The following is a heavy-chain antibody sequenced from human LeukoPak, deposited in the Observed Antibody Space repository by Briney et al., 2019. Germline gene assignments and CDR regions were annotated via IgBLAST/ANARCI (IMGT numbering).Heavy chain of an antibody. Sequence: KPSETLSLTCTVSGDSIGSHYWSWIRQPPGKGLEWIGYIFYVGSTNYNPSLKSRVTISVDTSKNQFSLKLNSVTAADTAVYYCARDYYDSRGEGFDIWGQGTMVTVSS. CDR1: GDSIGSHY. CDR3: ARDYYDSRGEGFDI. D-gene: IGHD3-22*01. CDR2: IFYVGST. V-gene: IGHV4-59*11. J-gene: IGHJ3*02.